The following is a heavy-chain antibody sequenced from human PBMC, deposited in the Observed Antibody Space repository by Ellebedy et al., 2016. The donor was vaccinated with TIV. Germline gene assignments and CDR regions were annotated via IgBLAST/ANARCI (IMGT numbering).Heavy chain of an antibody. V-gene: IGHV4-34*01. CDR1: GGSFSGYS. CDR2: INHSGST. D-gene: IGHD3-10*01. Sequence: MPSETLSLTCTVYGGSFSGYSWSWVRQPPGKGLEWVGEINHSGSTNYNPSLKSRVIISVDTSKNQFSLKLSSVTAADTAVYYCATEVSTMVRGLYMDYWGQGALVTVSS. CDR3: ATEVSTMVRGLYMDY. J-gene: IGHJ4*02.